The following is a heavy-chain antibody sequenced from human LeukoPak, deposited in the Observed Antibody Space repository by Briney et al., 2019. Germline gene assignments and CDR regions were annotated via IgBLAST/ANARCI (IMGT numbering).Heavy chain of an antibody. CDR3: ATGATQYYYYGMDV. CDR1: GFTFSDYY. CDR2: ISSSGSTI. V-gene: IGHV3-11*01. J-gene: IGHJ6*02. D-gene: IGHD1-26*01. Sequence: GGSLRLSCAASGFTFSDYYMSWIRQAPGKGLEWVSYISSSGSTIYYADSVKGRFTISRDNAKNSLYLQMNSLRAEDTAVYYCATGATQYYYYGMDVWGQGTTVTVSS.